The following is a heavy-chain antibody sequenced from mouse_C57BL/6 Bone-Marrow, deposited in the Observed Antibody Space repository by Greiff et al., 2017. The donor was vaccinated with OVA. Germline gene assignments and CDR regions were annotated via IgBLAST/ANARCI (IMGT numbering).Heavy chain of an antibody. D-gene: IGHD1-1*01. CDR2: IYPGSGST. CDR1: GYTFTSYW. CDR3: ATFHYEYDYAMDY. J-gene: IGHJ4*01. V-gene: IGHV1-55*01. Sequence: VQLQQPGAELVKPGASVKLSCKASGYTFTSYWITWVKQRPGQGLEWIGDIYPGSGSTNYNEKFKSKATLTVDTSSSTAYMQLSSLTSEDSAVDYCATFHYEYDYAMDYGGQGTSVTVSA.